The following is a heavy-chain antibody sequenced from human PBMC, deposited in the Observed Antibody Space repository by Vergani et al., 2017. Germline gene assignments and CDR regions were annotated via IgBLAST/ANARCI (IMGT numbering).Heavy chain of an antibody. D-gene: IGHD3-10*01. V-gene: IGHV4-59*01. Sequence: QVQLQESGPGLVKPSETLSLTCTVSGGSISSYYWSWIRQPPGKGLEWIGYIYYSGSTNYNPSLKSRVTISVDTSKNQFSLKLSSVTDADTAVYYCARDSTGVRGVYDYWGQGTLVTVSS. CDR3: ARDSTGVRGVYDY. CDR2: IYYSGST. J-gene: IGHJ4*02. CDR1: GGSISSYY.